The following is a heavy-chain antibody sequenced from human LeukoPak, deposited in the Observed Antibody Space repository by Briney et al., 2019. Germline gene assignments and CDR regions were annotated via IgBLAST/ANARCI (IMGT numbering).Heavy chain of an antibody. J-gene: IGHJ5*02. Sequence: SETLSLTCTVSGGFISTYYWSWIRQPPGKGLEWIGYIYYSGSSNYNPSLKSRVTISVDTSKNQFSLKLSSVTAADTAVYYCARGGYYGSGNDFRFDPWGQGTLVTVSS. D-gene: IGHD3-10*01. V-gene: IGHV4-59*01. CDR3: ARGGYYGSGNDFRFDP. CDR1: GGFISTYY. CDR2: IYYSGSS.